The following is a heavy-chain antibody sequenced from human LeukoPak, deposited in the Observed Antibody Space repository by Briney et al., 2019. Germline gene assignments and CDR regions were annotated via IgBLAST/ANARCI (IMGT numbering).Heavy chain of an antibody. CDR1: GGSMSSSSYY. J-gene: IGHJ6*02. Sequence: SETLSLTCTVSGGSMSSSSYYWGWIRQPPGRGLEWIGRIYYSGSTDYNPSLKSRVTISVDTSKNQFSLKLSSVSAADTAVYYCARHPMGYSSSWLGYYYYGMDVWGQGTTVTVSS. CDR2: IYYSGST. V-gene: IGHV4-39*01. D-gene: IGHD6-13*01. CDR3: ARHPMGYSSSWLGYYYYGMDV.